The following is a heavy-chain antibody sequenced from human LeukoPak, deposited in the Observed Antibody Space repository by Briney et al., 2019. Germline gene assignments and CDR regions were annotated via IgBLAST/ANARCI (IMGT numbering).Heavy chain of an antibody. Sequence: SGGSLRLSCAASGFTFSDYYMSWIRQAPGKGLEWVSYISSSGSTIYHADSVKGRFTISRDNAKNSLYLQMNSLRAEDTAVYYCASNPMVRGVIRWYYMDVWGKGTTVTVSS. CDR3: ASNPMVRGVIRWYYMDV. V-gene: IGHV3-11*04. CDR1: GFTFSDYY. J-gene: IGHJ6*03. D-gene: IGHD3-10*01. CDR2: ISSSGSTI.